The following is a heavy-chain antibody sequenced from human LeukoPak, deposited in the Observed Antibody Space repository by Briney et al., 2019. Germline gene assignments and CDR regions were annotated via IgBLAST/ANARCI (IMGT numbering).Heavy chain of an antibody. V-gene: IGHV4-39*01. J-gene: IGHJ4*02. CDR2: IYYSGDS. CDR1: GGSISSGSYY. Sequence: SETLSLTCTVSGGSISSGSYYWGWIRQTPGKGLEWIGSIYYSGDSYYNPSLKSRAAIFVDTSRDQFSLDLSYVTAADSALYYCVRHMSANTGYFDSCGQGTLVTVSS. D-gene: IGHD3-10*02. CDR3: VRHMSANTGYFDS.